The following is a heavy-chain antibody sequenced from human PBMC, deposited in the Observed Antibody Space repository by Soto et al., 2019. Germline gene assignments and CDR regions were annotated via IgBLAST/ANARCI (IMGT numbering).Heavy chain of an antibody. D-gene: IGHD2-21*01. CDR3: ARGSTRLWYFDY. CDR1: GGTFSSYA. CDR2: IIPIFGTA. J-gene: IGHJ4*02. V-gene: IGHV1-69*06. Sequence: ASVKVSCKASGGTFSSYAISWVRQAPGQGLEWMGGIIPIFGTANYAQKFQGRVTITADKSTSTAYMELSSLRPEDTAVYYCARGSTRLWYFDYWGQGTLVTVSS.